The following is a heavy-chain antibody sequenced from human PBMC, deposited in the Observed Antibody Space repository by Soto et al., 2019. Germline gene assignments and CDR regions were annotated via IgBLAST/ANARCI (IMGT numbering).Heavy chain of an antibody. CDR2: IYHSGST. CDR1: GGSISSYD. V-gene: IGHV4-59*01. Sequence: SETLSLTGTVSGGSISSYDCNWVRQPPWKGLEWIGYIYHSGSTKYNPSLKSRVTISVDTSKNQFSLKLSSVTAADTAVYYCAREVDRGWHWRDLESWGQGTLVNFSS. J-gene: IGHJ4*02. D-gene: IGHD6-19*01. CDR3: AREVDRGWHWRDLES.